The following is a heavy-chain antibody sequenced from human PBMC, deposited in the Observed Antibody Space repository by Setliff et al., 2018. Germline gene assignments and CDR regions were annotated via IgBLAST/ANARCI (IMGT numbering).Heavy chain of an antibody. CDR1: GDSISIGAYF. D-gene: IGHD2-21*01. CDR3: VRGRTSGLFLSRFDP. V-gene: IGHV4-31*03. Sequence: SSETLSLTCSVSGDSISIGAYFWSWIRHRPGEGLEYIGHITSSGYTNYSPSLQGRVAISEDTSENQFSLKLSSVTAADTAIYFCVRGRTSGLFLSRFDPWGQGTLVTV. J-gene: IGHJ5*02. CDR2: ITSSGYT.